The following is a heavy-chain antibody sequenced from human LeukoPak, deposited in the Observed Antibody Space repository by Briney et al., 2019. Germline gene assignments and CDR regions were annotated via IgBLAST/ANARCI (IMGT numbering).Heavy chain of an antibody. Sequence: PSETLSLTCTVSGGSISSSSYYWGWIRQPPGKGLEWIGSIYHSGSTYYNPSLKSRVTIAVETSKNQFSLKLRSVTAADKAVYYCARSCRILDIVATIRARLGGNGFDIWGQGTMVTVSS. CDR1: GGSISSSSYY. CDR3: ARSCRILDIVATIRARLGGNGFDI. D-gene: IGHD5-12*01. CDR2: IYHSGST. J-gene: IGHJ3*02. V-gene: IGHV4-39*07.